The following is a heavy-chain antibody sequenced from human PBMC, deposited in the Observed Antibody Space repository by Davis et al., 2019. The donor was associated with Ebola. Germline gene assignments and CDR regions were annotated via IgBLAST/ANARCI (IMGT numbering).Heavy chain of an antibody. CDR2: ISGSGGST. J-gene: IGHJ4*02. Sequence: PAGSLRLTCAASAFTFSSYAMSWVRQAPGKGLEWVSAISGSGGSTYYADSVKGRFTISRDNSKNTLYLQMNSLRAEDTAVYYCAKVTVGATIGLKFFDYWGQGTLVTVSS. D-gene: IGHD1-26*01. CDR1: AFTFSSYA. CDR3: AKVTVGATIGLKFFDY. V-gene: IGHV3-23*01.